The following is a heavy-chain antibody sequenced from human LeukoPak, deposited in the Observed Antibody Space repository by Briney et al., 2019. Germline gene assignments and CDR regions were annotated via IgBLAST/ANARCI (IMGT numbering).Heavy chain of an antibody. CDR1: GFSFNSYA. J-gene: IGHJ4*02. V-gene: IGHV3-33*05. CDR3: TRDPPVQF. D-gene: IGHD3-10*01. Sequence: GGSLRLYCVTSGFSFNSYAMHWVRQAPDKGLEWVAAISYDGRNTYYADFVKGRFTISRDDSKNSLYLQMNSLRAEDTAMYYCTRDPPVQFWGQGTPVTVLS. CDR2: ISYDGRNT.